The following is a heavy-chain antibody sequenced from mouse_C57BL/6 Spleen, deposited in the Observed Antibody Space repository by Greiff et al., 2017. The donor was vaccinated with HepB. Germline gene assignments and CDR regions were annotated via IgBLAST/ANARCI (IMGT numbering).Heavy chain of an antibody. J-gene: IGHJ2*01. CDR3: ARRGNYYGSSY. Sequence: QVQLQQPGAELVKPGASVKLSCKASGYTFTSYWMQWVKQRPGKGLEWIGEIDPSDSYTNYNQKFKGKATLTVDTSSSTAYMQLSSLTSEDSAVYYCARRGNYYGSSYWGQGTTLTVSS. V-gene: IGHV1-50*01. CDR1: GYTFTSYW. CDR2: IDPSDSYT. D-gene: IGHD1-1*01.